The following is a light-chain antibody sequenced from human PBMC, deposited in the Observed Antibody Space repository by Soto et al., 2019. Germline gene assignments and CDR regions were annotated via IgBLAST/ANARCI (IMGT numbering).Light chain of an antibody. CDR1: QSVLYSSNNNNY. Sequence: DIVMTQSPDSLAVTLGERATINCGSSQSVLYSSNNNNYLAWYQQKPGQPPKLLISWASTRESGVPDRFSGSGSGTDFTLTISSLQAEDVAVYYCQQYYSNPRTFGQGTKVEIK. CDR2: WAS. J-gene: IGKJ1*01. CDR3: QQYYSNPRT. V-gene: IGKV4-1*01.